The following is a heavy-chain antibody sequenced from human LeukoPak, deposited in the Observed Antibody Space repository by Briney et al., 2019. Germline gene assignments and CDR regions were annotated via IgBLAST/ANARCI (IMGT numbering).Heavy chain of an antibody. D-gene: IGHD3-9*01. V-gene: IGHV4-39*01. CDR1: GGSISSSNYY. CDR3: ARHPVLRYLGT. CDR2: IYYSGST. J-gene: IGHJ4*02. Sequence: SETLSLTCTVSGGSISSSNYYWGWIRQPPGKGLEWIGSIYYSGSTYYNPSLKSRVTISVDTSKNQFPLKLSSVSAADTAVYYCARHPVLRYLGTWGQGTLVTVSS.